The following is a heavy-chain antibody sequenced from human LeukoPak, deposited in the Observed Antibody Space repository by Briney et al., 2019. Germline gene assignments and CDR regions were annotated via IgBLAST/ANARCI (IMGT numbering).Heavy chain of an antibody. Sequence: GGSLRLSCAASGFTFDDYAMHWVRQAPGKGLEWVSGISWNSGSIGYADSVKGRFTISRDNAKNSLYLQMNSLRAEDTALYYCAKGPLPGPFDYWGQGTLVTVSS. CDR1: GFTFDDYA. D-gene: IGHD1-14*01. CDR2: ISWNSGSI. J-gene: IGHJ4*02. CDR3: AKGPLPGPFDY. V-gene: IGHV3-9*01.